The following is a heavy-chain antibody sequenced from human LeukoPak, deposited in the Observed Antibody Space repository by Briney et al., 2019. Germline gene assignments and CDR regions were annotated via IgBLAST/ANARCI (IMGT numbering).Heavy chain of an antibody. Sequence: GGSLRLSCAASGFTFDDYAMHWVRQAPGKGLEWVSGISWNSGSIGYADSVKGRFTISRDNAKNSLNLQMNSLRVEDTAVYYCAGGVGWHFDLWGRGTLVTVSS. CDR1: GFTFDDYA. V-gene: IGHV3-9*01. CDR3: AGGVGWHFDL. J-gene: IGHJ2*01. D-gene: IGHD1-26*01. CDR2: ISWNSGSI.